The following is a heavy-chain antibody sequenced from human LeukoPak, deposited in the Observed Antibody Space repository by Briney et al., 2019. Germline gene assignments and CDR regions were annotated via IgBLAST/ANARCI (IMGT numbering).Heavy chain of an antibody. CDR1: GYTFTGYY. CDR3: ARSGSTGYSYGYANFDY. J-gene: IGHJ4*02. V-gene: IGHV1-2*02. CDR2: INPNSGGT. Sequence: ASVKVSCKASGYTFTGYYMHWVRQAPGQGLEWMGWINPNSGGTNYAQKFQGRVTITRDTSISTAYMELSRLRSDDTAVYYCARSGSTGYSYGYANFDYWGQGTLVTVSS. D-gene: IGHD5-18*01.